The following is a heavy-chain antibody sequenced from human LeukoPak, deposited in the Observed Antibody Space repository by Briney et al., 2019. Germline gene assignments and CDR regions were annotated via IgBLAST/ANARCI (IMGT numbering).Heavy chain of an antibody. J-gene: IGHJ3*02. CDR1: GGSISSYY. CDR2: IYYSGST. D-gene: IGHD3-22*01. V-gene: IGHV4-59*08. Sequence: SETLSLTCTVSGGSISSYYWSWIRQPPGKGLEWIGYIYYSGSTNYNPSLKSRVTISVDTPKNQFSLKLSSVTAADTAVYYCARRIVVVTDDAFDIWGQGTMVTVSS. CDR3: ARRIVVVTDDAFDI.